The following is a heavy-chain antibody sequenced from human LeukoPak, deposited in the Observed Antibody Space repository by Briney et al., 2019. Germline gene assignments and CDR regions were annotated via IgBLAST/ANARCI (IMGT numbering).Heavy chain of an antibody. CDR3: ARVSGLKYYFDY. J-gene: IGHJ4*02. CDR2: IKQDGSEK. V-gene: IGHV3-7*03. Sequence: GGSLRLSCAASGFTFSSHWMHWVRQAPGKGLEWVANIKQDGSEKYYVDSVKGRFTISRDNAKNSLYLQMNSLRAEDTAVYYCARVSGLKYYFDYWGQGTLVTVSS. CDR1: GFTFSSHW.